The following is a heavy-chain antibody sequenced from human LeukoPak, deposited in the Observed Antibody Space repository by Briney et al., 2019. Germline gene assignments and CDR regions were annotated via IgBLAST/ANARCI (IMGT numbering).Heavy chain of an antibody. Sequence: PGGSLRLSCAASGFTVSSNYMSWVRQAPGKGLEWVSVIYSGGSTYDADSVKGRFTISRDNSKNTLYLQMNSLRAEDTAVYYCAREIDYYGSGSYWGFDYWGQGTLVTVSS. V-gene: IGHV3-66*01. CDR2: IYSGGST. CDR3: AREIDYYGSGSYWGFDY. CDR1: GFTVSSNY. D-gene: IGHD3-10*01. J-gene: IGHJ4*02.